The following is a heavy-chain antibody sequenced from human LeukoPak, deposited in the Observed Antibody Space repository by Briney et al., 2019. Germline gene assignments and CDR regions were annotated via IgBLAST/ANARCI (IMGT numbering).Heavy chain of an antibody. D-gene: IGHD2-2*01. Sequence: PSETLSLTCTVSGGSISSSSYQWGWIRQPPGKGLEWIGSIYYSGSTYYNPSLKSRVTVSVDTSKNQFSLKLSSVTAADTAVYYCARISIVVVPAYFDYWGQGALATVSS. CDR1: GGSISSSSYQ. V-gene: IGHV4-39*01. CDR3: ARISIVVVPAYFDY. J-gene: IGHJ4*02. CDR2: IYYSGST.